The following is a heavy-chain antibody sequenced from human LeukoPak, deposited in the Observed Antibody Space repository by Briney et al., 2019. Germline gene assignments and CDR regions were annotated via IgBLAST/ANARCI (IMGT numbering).Heavy chain of an antibody. CDR2: IYPGDSDT. V-gene: IGHV5-51*01. CDR3: ARGVVVPAAITGFDY. J-gene: IGHJ4*02. Sequence: GESLKISCKGSGYSFTSYWIGWVRQMPGKGLEWMGIIYPGDSDTRYSPSFQGQVTISADKSITTAYLQWSSLKASDTAMYYCARGVVVPAAITGFDYWGQGTLVTVSS. CDR1: GYSFTSYW. D-gene: IGHD2-2*02.